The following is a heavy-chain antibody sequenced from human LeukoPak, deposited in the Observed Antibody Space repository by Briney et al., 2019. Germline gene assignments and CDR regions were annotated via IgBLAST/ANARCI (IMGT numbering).Heavy chain of an antibody. D-gene: IGHD2-21*02. CDR2: ISPSGDIT. CDR1: GFSFSSHG. CDR3: ARASVTCYFDY. Sequence: GGSLRLSCAGSGFSFSSHGMNWVRQAPGKGLEWVSGISPSGDITYYADSVKGRFTISRDNSKNTLYLQMNSLRAEDTAVCYCARASVTCYFDYWGQGTLVTVSS. V-gene: IGHV3-23*01. J-gene: IGHJ4*02.